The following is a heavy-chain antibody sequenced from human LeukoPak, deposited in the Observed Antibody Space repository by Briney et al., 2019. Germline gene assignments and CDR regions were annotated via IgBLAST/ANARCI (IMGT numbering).Heavy chain of an antibody. Sequence: SETLSLTCTVSGGSINYYYWSWIRQPPGKGLEWIGYIYYSGSTNCNPSLKSRVTISVDTSKNQFSLKLSSVTAADTAVYYCARGAHYYDSSGYLMPLNYWGQGTLVTVSS. CDR2: IYYSGST. D-gene: IGHD3-22*01. CDR1: GGSINYYY. J-gene: IGHJ4*02. V-gene: IGHV4-59*01. CDR3: ARGAHYYDSSGYLMPLNY.